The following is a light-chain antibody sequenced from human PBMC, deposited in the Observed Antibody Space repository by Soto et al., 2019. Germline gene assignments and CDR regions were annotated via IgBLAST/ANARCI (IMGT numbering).Light chain of an antibody. CDR3: QQRSNWPPIT. V-gene: IGKV1-39*01. Sequence: DIQMTQSPSSLSASVADRVTVTCRASQSISNYLNWYQQKPGKAPKLLIYAASSLQSGVPSRFSGSGSGTDFTLTISSLEPEDFAVYYCQQRSNWPPITFGQGTRLEIK. CDR1: QSISNY. J-gene: IGKJ5*01. CDR2: AAS.